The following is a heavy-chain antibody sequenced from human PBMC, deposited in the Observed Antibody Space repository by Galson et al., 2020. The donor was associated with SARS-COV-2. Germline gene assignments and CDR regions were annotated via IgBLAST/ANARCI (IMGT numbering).Heavy chain of an antibody. CDR2: ISRTSSTI. V-gene: IGHV3-48*04. CDR1: GFTFSTHS. Sequence: GESLKISCKASGFTFSTHSMNWVRQAPGKGLEWISYISRTSSTIYYADSVKGRFTVSRDNGENSVYLQMNSLRVEDTALYYCVKDLDPYSSGWFASWGQGTLVPVSS. CDR3: VKDLDPYSSGWFAS. D-gene: IGHD6-25*01. J-gene: IGHJ5*01.